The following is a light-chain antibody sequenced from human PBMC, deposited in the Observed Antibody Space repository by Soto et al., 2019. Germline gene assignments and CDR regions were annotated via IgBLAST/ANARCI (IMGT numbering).Light chain of an antibody. J-gene: IGKJ4*01. CDR3: QQRTNWRLS. CDR1: QSVSSH. CDR2: DTS. Sequence: EIVLTQSPATLSLSPGGRATLSCRASQSVSSHLTWYQQKSGQAPRLLIYDTSNRATGIPARFSGSGSGTDFTLTISSLEPEDFAVYYCQQRTNWRLSFGGGTKVDIK. V-gene: IGKV3-11*01.